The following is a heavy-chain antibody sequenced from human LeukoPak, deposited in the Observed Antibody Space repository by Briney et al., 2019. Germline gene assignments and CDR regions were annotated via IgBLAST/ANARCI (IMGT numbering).Heavy chain of an antibody. Sequence: GGSLRLSCAASGFTFSSYWMTWVRQAPGKGLEWVAHIKQDGSDKYYVDSVKGQFTISRDNAKNSLYLQMNSLRAEDTAVYYCARARITGTQFDYWGQGTLVTVSS. J-gene: IGHJ4*02. V-gene: IGHV3-7*01. CDR2: IKQDGSDK. CDR3: ARARITGTQFDY. CDR1: GFTFSSYW. D-gene: IGHD1-7*01.